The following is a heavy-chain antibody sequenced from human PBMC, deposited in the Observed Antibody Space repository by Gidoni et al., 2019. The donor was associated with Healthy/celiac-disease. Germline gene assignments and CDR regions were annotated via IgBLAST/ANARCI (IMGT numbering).Heavy chain of an antibody. CDR1: GFPFCSHA. J-gene: IGHJ3*02. CDR2: ISYDGSNK. CDR3: ATHSYSSGWSEGAFDI. D-gene: IGHD6-19*01. V-gene: IGHV3-30-3*01. Sequence: QVQLVESGGGVVQPGRSLRLSCAASGFPFCSHAMHWVRQAPGKGLEWVAVISYDGSNKYYADSGKGRFTIARDNSKNTLYLQMNSLRAEDTAVYYCATHSYSSGWSEGAFDIWGQGTMVTVSS.